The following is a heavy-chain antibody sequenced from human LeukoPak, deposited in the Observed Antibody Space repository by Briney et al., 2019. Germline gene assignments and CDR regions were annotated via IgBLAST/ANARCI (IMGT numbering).Heavy chain of an antibody. J-gene: IGHJ6*03. CDR3: ARGFGAYYYMDV. V-gene: IGHV4-39*07. Sequence: PSETLSLTCTVSGGSISSSSYYWGWIRQPPGKGLEWIGSIYYSGSTYYNPSLKSRVTISVDTSKNQFSLKLSSVTAADTAVYYCARGFGAYYYMDVWGKGTTVTISS. CDR1: GGSISSSSYY. CDR2: IYYSGST. D-gene: IGHD3-10*01.